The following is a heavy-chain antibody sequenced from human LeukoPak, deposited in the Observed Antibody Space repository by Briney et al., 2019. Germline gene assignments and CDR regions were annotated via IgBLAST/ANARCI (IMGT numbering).Heavy chain of an antibody. J-gene: IGHJ4*02. Sequence: PGGSLRLSCAASGFTFSSYWMHWVRQAPGKGLVWVSRIKSDGSITTYADSVKGRFTISRDNAKNSLYLQMNSLRAEDMALYYCAKAKYSSSWYAFDYWGQGTLITVSS. V-gene: IGHV3-74*01. CDR1: GFTFSSYW. D-gene: IGHD6-13*01. CDR3: AKAKYSSSWYAFDY. CDR2: IKSDGSIT.